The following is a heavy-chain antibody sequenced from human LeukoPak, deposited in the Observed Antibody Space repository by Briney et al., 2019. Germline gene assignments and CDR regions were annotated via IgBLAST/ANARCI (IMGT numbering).Heavy chain of an antibody. Sequence: PGGSLRLSCAASGFTVSSNYMSWVRQAPGKGLEWVSAISGSGGSTYYADSVKGRFTISRDNSKNTLYLQMNNLRAEDTAVYYCARGRPVGASTVEDYWGQGTLVTVSS. CDR1: GFTVSSNY. V-gene: IGHV3-66*01. J-gene: IGHJ4*02. D-gene: IGHD1-26*01. CDR3: ARGRPVGASTVEDY. CDR2: ISGSGGST.